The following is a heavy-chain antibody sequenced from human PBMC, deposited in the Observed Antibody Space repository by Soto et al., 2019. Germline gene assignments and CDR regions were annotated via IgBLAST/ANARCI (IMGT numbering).Heavy chain of an antibody. V-gene: IGHV3-7*03. CDR3: SGAETPDTAYFSLY. CDR2: INQDGSVK. J-gene: IGHJ4*02. Sequence: GWSLRLSCEASGFALSPYWMSWVRQAPGKGLEWVASINQDGSVKHYVDSVRGRFTISRDNAKNSLFLQMNSLSAEDTAVYYYSGAETPDTAYFSLYWGQGTPVTVSS. D-gene: IGHD1-26*01. CDR1: GFALSPYW.